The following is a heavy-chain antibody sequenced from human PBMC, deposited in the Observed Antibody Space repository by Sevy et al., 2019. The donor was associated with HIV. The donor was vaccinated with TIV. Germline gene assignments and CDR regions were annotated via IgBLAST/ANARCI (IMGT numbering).Heavy chain of an antibody. CDR2: ISGSGGST. D-gene: IGHD3-22*01. Sequence: GESLKISCAASGFTFSSYAMSWVRQAPGKGLEWVSAISGSGGSTYYAGSVKGRFTISRDNSKNTLYLQMNSLRAEDTAVYYCAKDSQGYYYDSSGYYYEYYFDYWGQGTLVTVSS. J-gene: IGHJ4*02. V-gene: IGHV3-23*01. CDR3: AKDSQGYYYDSSGYYYEYYFDY. CDR1: GFTFSSYA.